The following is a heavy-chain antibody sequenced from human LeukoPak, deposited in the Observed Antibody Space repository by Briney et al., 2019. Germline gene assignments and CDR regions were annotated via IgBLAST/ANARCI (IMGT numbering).Heavy chain of an antibody. CDR3: TTGTWIQLWLADY. D-gene: IGHD5-18*01. CDR2: IKSKADGGTT. Sequence: PGGSLRLSCAASGFTFSNACMSWVRQAPGKGLEWVGHIKSKADGGTTDFAAPVKGRFIISRDDSKNTLFLQMNSLKTEDTAVYYCTTGTWIQLWLADYWGQGTLVTVSS. CDR1: GFTFSNAC. V-gene: IGHV3-15*01. J-gene: IGHJ4*02.